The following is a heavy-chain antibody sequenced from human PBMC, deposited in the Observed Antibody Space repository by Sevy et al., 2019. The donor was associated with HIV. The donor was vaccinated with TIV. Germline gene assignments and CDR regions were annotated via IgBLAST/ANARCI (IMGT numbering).Heavy chain of an antibody. D-gene: IGHD3-16*02. CDR2: INPSGGYT. V-gene: IGHV1-46*01. J-gene: IGHJ3*02. CDR1: GYTFTGYY. Sequence: ASVKVSCKTSGYTFTGYYITWVRQAPGQGLEWMGIINPSGGYTSYAHNFQGRVSMTRDTSTDTVNMELSSLRPEDTAVYYCARGVGFVWGTYRSKNEAFDMWGQGTMVTVSS. CDR3: ARGVGFVWGTYRSKNEAFDM.